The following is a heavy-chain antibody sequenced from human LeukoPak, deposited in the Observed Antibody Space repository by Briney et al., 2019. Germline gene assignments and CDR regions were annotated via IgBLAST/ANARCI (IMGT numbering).Heavy chain of an antibody. V-gene: IGHV4-61*02. J-gene: IGHJ4*02. D-gene: IGHD1-26*01. Sequence: SLSLTCTASGGSFSSGSNYWSWLRQPAGKGLEWIRRIYSSGSTSYDSSLKSRITISLDTPKNHFSLRLSSVTAADTAVYYCARDREVGATGYYFDYWRQATLVTVSS. CDR1: GGSFSSGSNY. CDR3: ARDREVGATGYYFDY. CDR2: IYSSGST.